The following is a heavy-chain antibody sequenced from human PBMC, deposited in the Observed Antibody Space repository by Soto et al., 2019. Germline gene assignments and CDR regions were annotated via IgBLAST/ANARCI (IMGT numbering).Heavy chain of an antibody. CDR2: IYYSGST. D-gene: IGHD1-1*01. J-gene: IGHJ4*02. V-gene: IGHV4-59*01. Sequence: PSETLSLTCTVSGGSISSYYWSWIRQPPGKGLEWIGYIYYSGSTNYNPSLKSRVTISVDTSKNQFSLKLSSVTAADTAVYYCARWTVTTFDYWGQGTLVTVSS. CDR3: ARWTVTTFDY. CDR1: GGSISSYY.